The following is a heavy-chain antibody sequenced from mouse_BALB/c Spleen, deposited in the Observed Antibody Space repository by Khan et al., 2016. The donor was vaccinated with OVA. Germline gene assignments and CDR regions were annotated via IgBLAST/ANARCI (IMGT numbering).Heavy chain of an antibody. CDR3: GSGSTEGFSY. Sequence: EVELVESGGGLVQPGGSRKLSCAASGFTFTDYGMAWIRQGPGKGPEWITFISSLAYNFYYADTVTGRFTITRENAKNTLYLELNSLRSEDTAMCYCGSGSTEGFSYWGQGTLVTVSS. J-gene: IGHJ3*01. CDR2: ISSLAYNF. D-gene: IGHD1-1*02. V-gene: IGHV5-15*02. CDR1: GFTFTDYG.